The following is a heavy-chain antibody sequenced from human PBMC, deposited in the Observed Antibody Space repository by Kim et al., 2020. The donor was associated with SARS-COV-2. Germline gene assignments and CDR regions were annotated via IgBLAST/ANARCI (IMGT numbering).Heavy chain of an antibody. CDR2: I. J-gene: IGHJ4*02. V-gene: IGHV3-9*01. CDR3: ATLSMSPTYFDY. Sequence: IGYADSGTGRFTISRENAKNSLYLQINSLRTEDTAFYYCATLSMSPTYFDYWGQGTLVTVSS.